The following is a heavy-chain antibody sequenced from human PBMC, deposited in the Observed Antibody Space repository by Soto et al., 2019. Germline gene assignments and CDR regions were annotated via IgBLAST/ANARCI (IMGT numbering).Heavy chain of an antibody. J-gene: IGHJ4*02. CDR2: IYYSGST. V-gene: IGHV4-30-4*01. CDR1: GGSISGGNYY. Sequence: SETLSLTCTVSGGSISGGNYYWSWIRQPPGKGLEWIGYIYYSGSTYYNPSLRSRVTISVDTSENQFSLKLTSVTAADTAIYYCAKHKRDGYNLFDYWGQGTLVTVSS. CDR3: AKHKRDGYNLFDY. D-gene: IGHD5-12*01.